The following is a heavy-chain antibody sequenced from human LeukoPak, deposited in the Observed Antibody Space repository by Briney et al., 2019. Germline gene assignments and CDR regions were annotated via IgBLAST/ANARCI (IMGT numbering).Heavy chain of an antibody. J-gene: IGHJ6*03. Sequence: SETLSLTCTVSGGSISSSSYYWGWIRQPPGKGLEWIESIYYSGSTYYNPSLKSRVTISVDTSKNQFSLKLSSVTAADTAVYYCARHFSYSSGWYYYYYYYMDVWGKGTTVTISS. CDR1: GGSISSSSYY. V-gene: IGHV4-39*01. CDR2: IYYSGST. CDR3: ARHFSYSSGWYYYYYYYMDV. D-gene: IGHD6-19*01.